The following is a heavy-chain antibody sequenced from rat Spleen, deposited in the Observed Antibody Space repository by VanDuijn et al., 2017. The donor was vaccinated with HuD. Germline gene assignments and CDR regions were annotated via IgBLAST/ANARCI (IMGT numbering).Heavy chain of an antibody. Sequence: EVQLVESGGGLVQPGRSLKVSCAASGFTFSDYGMAWVRQAPTKGLEWVATISYGDSSGHSSTYYRDSVKGRFTISRDIAENTLYLQMDSLRSEDTATYYCATTPLYYSGDPYYFDYWGQGVMVTVSS. CDR1: GFTFSDYG. CDR3: ATTPLYYSGDPYYFDY. D-gene: IGHD1-1*01. V-gene: IGHV5-29*01. CDR2: ISYGDSSGHSST. J-gene: IGHJ2*01.